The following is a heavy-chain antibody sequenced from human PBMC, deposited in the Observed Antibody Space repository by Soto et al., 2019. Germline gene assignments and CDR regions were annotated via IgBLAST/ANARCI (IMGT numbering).Heavy chain of an antibody. V-gene: IGHV3-30*18. CDR2: ISYDGSNK. J-gene: IGHJ4*02. D-gene: IGHD3-22*01. Sequence: RWSLRLSCAASGFTFSSYGMHWFRQAPGKGLEWVAVISYDGSNKYYADSVKGRFTISRDNSKNTLYLQMNSLRAEDTAVYYCAKSGRYDSSGAPDYWGQGTLVTVSS. CDR3: AKSGRYDSSGAPDY. CDR1: GFTFSSYG.